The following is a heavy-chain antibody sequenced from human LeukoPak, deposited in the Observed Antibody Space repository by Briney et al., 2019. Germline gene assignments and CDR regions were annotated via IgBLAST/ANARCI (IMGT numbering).Heavy chain of an antibody. CDR1: GFIFRDYA. J-gene: IGHJ4*02. D-gene: IGHD2-8*01. Sequence: PGGSLRLSCVAAGFIFRDYAMSSDRQTPAGGLGWVSSLRGDGETFYTDSVKGRFTLSRDHSRNTVYLQLSHLRVEDTAVYYCAKASWVSSADAVLWGQGTLVTVS. V-gene: IGHV3-23*01. CDR2: LRGDGET. CDR3: AKASWVSSADAVL.